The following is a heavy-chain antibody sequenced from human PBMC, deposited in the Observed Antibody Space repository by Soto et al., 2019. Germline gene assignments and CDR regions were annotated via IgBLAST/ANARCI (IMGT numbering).Heavy chain of an antibody. V-gene: IGHV3-30-3*01. Sequence: QVQLVASGGGVVQPWASLRLSCTASGFMFSAYAMLWVRQAPGKGLELVAAMSYDGTNKYYADSLKGRFTIARDNSTNTLFLHMSSLTADDSAVYYCARDPSPYTSGLYGIDFWGLGTLVTVSS. CDR2: MSYDGTNK. D-gene: IGHD6-19*01. CDR1: GFMFSAYA. CDR3: ARDPSPYTSGLYGIDF. J-gene: IGHJ4*01.